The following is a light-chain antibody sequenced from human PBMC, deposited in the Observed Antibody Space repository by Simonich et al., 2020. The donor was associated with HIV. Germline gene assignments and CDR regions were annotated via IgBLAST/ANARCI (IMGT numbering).Light chain of an antibody. J-gene: IGKJ4*01. CDR1: QSISKY. CDR3: QQSYTTLT. V-gene: IGKV1-39*01. CDR2: AAS. Sequence: DLQMTQSPSYLSASVGDSVTITCRANQSISKYLNWYQQKPGKAPKLLIYAASSLQSGVPSRFSGSGSVTDFTRTISSLQPEDCATYYCQQSYTTLTFGGGTKVEIK.